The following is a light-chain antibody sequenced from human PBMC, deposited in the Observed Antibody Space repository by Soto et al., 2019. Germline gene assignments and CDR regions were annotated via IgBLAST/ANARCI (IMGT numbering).Light chain of an antibody. CDR1: TSDVGGYNY. Sequence: QSALTQPASVAGFPGQSITISFTGTTSDVGGYNYVSWYQHHPGNAPKLIIYEVSSRSSGVSNRFSGSKSGNTASLTVSGLQAEDEADYYCSSYTTSNTYVFGTGTKVTVL. CDR3: SSYTTSNTYV. J-gene: IGLJ1*01. V-gene: IGLV2-14*01. CDR2: EVS.